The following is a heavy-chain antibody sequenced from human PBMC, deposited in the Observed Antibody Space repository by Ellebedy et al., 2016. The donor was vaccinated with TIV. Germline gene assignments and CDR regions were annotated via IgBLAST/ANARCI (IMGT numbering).Heavy chain of an antibody. V-gene: IGHV4-59*12. J-gene: IGHJ5*02. CDR2: IYYSGST. CDR3: AITWGRGHNWFDP. D-gene: IGHD7-27*01. Sequence: SETLSLTCTVSGGSISSYYWSRIRQPPGKGLEWIGYIYYSGSTNYNPSLKSRVTISVDTSKNQFSLKMSSVTAADTAVYYCAITWGRGHNWFDPWGQGTLVTVSS. CDR1: GGSISSYY.